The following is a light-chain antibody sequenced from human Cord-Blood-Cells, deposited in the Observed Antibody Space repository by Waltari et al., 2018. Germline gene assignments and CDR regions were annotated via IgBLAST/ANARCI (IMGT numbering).Light chain of an antibody. Sequence: EIVMTQSPATLSVSPGERATLSCRASQSVSSNLAGYQQKPGQAPSLLIYGASTRATGNPARFSGSGSGTEFTLTISSLQSEDFAVYYCQQYNNWPPEWTFGQGTKVEIK. V-gene: IGKV3-15*01. J-gene: IGKJ1*01. CDR1: QSVSSN. CDR2: GAS. CDR3: QQYNNWPPEWT.